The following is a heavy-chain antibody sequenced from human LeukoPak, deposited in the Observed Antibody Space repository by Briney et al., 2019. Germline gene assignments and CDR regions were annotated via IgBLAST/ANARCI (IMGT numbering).Heavy chain of an antibody. J-gene: IGHJ4*02. V-gene: IGHV1-2*02. CDR3: ARVTVAGYFDS. D-gene: IGHD6-19*01. Sequence: ASVKVSCTASGYTFTGYYMHWVRQAPGQGLEWMGWINPNGGGANYAQKFEGRVTMTRDTSTSTAYMELSRLRSDDTAVYYCARVTVAGYFDSWGQGTLVTVSS. CDR1: GYTFTGYY. CDR2: INPNGGGA.